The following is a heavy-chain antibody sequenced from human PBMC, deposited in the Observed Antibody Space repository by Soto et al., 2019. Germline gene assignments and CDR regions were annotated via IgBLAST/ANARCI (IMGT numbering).Heavy chain of an antibody. CDR1: GFTFRNYA. D-gene: IGHD3-22*01. CDR2: ISSSAGNT. CDR3: AKDESDYYYDSNGCFDY. Sequence: EVQLLESGGGLVQPGGSLRLSCVVSGFTFRNYAMSWVRQAPGKGLEWVSAISSSAGNTYYSDSVKGRFTISIDNSKNTLYLQMHSLRVDDTAVYYCAKDESDYYYDSNGCFDYWGQGTLVTVSS. J-gene: IGHJ4*02. V-gene: IGHV3-23*01.